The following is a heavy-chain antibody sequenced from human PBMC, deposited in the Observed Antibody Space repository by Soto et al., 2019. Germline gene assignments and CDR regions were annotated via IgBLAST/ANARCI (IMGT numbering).Heavy chain of an antibody. CDR3: ARDSIAAAGTGAEYFQH. V-gene: IGHV4-30-4*01. J-gene: IGHJ1*01. CDR1: GGSISSGDYY. CDR2: IYYSGST. D-gene: IGHD6-13*01. Sequence: SETLSLTCTVSGGSISSGDYYWSWIRQPPGKGLEWIGYIYYSGSTYYNPSLKSRVTISVDTSKNQFSLKLSSVTAADTAVYYCARDSIAAAGTGAEYFQHWGQGTLVTVSS.